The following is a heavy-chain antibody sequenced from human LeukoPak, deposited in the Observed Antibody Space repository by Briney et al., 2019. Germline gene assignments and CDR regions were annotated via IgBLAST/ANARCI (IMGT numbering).Heavy chain of an antibody. D-gene: IGHD2/OR15-2a*01. J-gene: IGHJ3*02. Sequence: GGSLRLSCAASGFXVSSNXXXWXXXXXXXXXXXXXVIYRGGSTYYADSVKGSFTISRANSKNTLYHHMNSLRAEDTAVYYCARGLIDVYADAFDIWGQGTMVTVSS. V-gene: IGHV3-66*01. CDR3: ARGLIDVYADAFDI. CDR1: GFXVSSNX. CDR2: IYRGGST.